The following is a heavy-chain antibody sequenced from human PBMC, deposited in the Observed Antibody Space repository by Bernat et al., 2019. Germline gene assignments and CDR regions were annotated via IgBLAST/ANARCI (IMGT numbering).Heavy chain of an antibody. Sequence: EVQLVESGGGLVQPGGSLKLSCAASGFSFSASTMHWVRQSSGRGLEWIGRIRIKANNYATAYAASVEGRFTISRDDSKNTAYLQMNSLKTEDTAVYYCRRQEDCKSGGCPAIDHWGQGALVTVSS. CDR1: GFSFSAST. V-gene: IGHV3-73*01. J-gene: IGHJ4*02. CDR2: IRIKANNYAT. D-gene: IGHD1-26*01. CDR3: RRQEDCKSGGCPAIDH.